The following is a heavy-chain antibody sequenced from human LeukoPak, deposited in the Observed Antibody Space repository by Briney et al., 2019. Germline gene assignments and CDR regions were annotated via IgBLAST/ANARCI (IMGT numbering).Heavy chain of an antibody. CDR1: GFTFSNYA. Sequence: GGSLRLSCAASGFTFSNYAMHWVRQAPGKGLEWVAVISDDGSNEYYGDSVKGRFTTSRDNSKNTVYLQMNSLRAEDTAVYYCAKDRYSSGWYSDFDYWGQGTLVTVSS. D-gene: IGHD6-19*01. V-gene: IGHV3-30*18. CDR2: ISDDGSNE. CDR3: AKDRYSSGWYSDFDY. J-gene: IGHJ4*02.